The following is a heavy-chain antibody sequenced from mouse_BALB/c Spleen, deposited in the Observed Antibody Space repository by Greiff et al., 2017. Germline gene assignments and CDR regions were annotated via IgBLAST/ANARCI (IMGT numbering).Heavy chain of an antibody. D-gene: IGHD2-1*01. CDR2: ISNGGGST. J-gene: IGHJ4*01. CDR1: GFTFSSYT. Sequence: EVQVVESGGGLVQPGGSLKLSCAASGFTFSSYTMSWVRQTPEKRLEWVAYISNGGGSTYYPDTVKGRFTISRDNAKNTLYLQMSSLKSEDTAMYYCARRWGNYDAMDYWGQGTSVTVSS. CDR3: ARRWGNYDAMDY. V-gene: IGHV5-12-2*01.